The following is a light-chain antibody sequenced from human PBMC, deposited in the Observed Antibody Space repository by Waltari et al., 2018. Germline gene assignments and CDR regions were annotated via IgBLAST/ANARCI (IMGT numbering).Light chain of an antibody. CDR3: RQLSTYPLT. Sequence: DIQLTQSPSFLSVSVGDRVTITCRASPGISSSLAWYQQKPGKAPKLLVYAAFSLQSGVPSRFSGSGSGTEFTLGISSLQPEDFASYYCRQLSTYPLTIGGGTKVEIK. J-gene: IGKJ4*01. V-gene: IGKV1-9*01. CDR1: PGISSS. CDR2: AAF.